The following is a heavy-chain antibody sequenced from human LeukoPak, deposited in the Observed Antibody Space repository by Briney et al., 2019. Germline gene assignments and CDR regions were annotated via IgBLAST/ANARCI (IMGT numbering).Heavy chain of an antibody. V-gene: IGHV3-48*01. CDR2: ISSVSSNI. CDR3: ARDRPGSMDV. D-gene: IGHD3-10*01. J-gene: IGHJ6*02. CDR1: GFTFRSYG. Sequence: HPGGSLRLSCAASGFTFRSYGMNWVRQAPGKGLEWVSYISSVSSNIDYADSVKGRFTISRDNVKSSLYLQMNSLRAEDTAVYYCARDRPGSMDVWGQGTTVTVSS.